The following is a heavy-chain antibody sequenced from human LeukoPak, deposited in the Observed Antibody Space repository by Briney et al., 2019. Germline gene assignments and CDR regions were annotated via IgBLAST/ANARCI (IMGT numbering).Heavy chain of an antibody. CDR2: ISHDGSNK. V-gene: IGHV3-30*04. J-gene: IGHJ6*03. CDR3: ARRSSSLRRYYYYMDV. D-gene: IGHD6-13*01. Sequence: GGSLRLSCAASGFTFSSYAMHWVRQAPGKGLEWVAVISHDGSNKYYADSVKGRFTISRDNSKNTLYLQMNSLRAEDTAVYYCARRSSSLRRYYYYMDVWGKGTTVTVSS. CDR1: GFTFSSYA.